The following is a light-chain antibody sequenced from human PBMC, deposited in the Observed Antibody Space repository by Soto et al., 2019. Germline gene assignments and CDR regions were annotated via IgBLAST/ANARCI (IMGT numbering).Light chain of an antibody. CDR2: DAS. J-gene: IGKJ2*01. Sequence: DIQMTQSPSALSASVGDRVTITCRASQSISSWLAWYQQKPGQAPKLLIYDASSSESGVPSRFSGSGSGTEFSLTISSLQTDDSATYYCQQYNSYSGYTFGQGTKLEIK. CDR1: QSISSW. V-gene: IGKV1-5*01. CDR3: QQYNSYSGYT.